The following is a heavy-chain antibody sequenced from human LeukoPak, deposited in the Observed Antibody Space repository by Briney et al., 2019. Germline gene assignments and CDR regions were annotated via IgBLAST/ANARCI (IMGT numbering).Heavy chain of an antibody. Sequence: ASVKVSCKASEYTFTSYDINWVRQATGQGLEWMGWMNPNSGNTVYAQKFQGRVTMTRDTSISTAYMELSSLRSEDTAVYYCTRGLSSGWYGDDYWGQGTLVTVSS. CDR2: MNPNSGNT. J-gene: IGHJ4*02. CDR1: EYTFTSYD. D-gene: IGHD6-19*01. V-gene: IGHV1-8*01. CDR3: TRGLSSGWYGDDY.